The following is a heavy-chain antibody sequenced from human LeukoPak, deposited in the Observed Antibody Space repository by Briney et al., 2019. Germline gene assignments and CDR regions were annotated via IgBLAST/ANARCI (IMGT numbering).Heavy chain of an antibody. V-gene: IGHV3-48*01. CDR2: ISSSSGNI. D-gene: IGHD3/OR15-3a*01. J-gene: IGHJ4*02. CDR1: GFTFSSYS. Sequence: PGGSLRLSCAASGFTFSSYSMNWVRQAPGKGLEWISYISSSSGNIYYADSVKGRFTISRDNAENTLSLQMNSLRAEDTAVYYCVRDRDWGFDYWGQGTLVTVSS. CDR3: VRDRDWGFDY.